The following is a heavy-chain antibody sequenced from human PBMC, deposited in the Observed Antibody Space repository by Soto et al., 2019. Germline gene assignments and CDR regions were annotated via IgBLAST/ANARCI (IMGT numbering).Heavy chain of an antibody. V-gene: IGHV1-69*06. J-gene: IGHJ6*02. Sequence: QVQLVQSGAEAKKPGSSVKVSCKTSGGTFSSYAISWVRQAPGQGLEWMGGIVPLCRTTNYAQKFQGRVTITADTSTYTVDMGLRGLRSGDTAVYYCARGGYSSAWSNLLDRSGLDVWGQGTTVTVSS. CDR1: GGTFSSYA. CDR3: ARGGYSSAWSNLLDRSGLDV. D-gene: IGHD5-12*01. CDR2: IVPLCRTT.